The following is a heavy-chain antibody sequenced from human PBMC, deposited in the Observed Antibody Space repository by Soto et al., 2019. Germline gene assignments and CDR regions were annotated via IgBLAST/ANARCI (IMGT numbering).Heavy chain of an antibody. D-gene: IGHD1-1*01. V-gene: IGHV3-74*01. CDR3: ARDGNAYNFDL. CDR2: IYGNGRTT. J-gene: IGHJ4*02. CDR1: GFTFSAFY. Sequence: EVQLVESGGGLVQPGGSLRLSCGASGFTFSAFYMHWVRQAPGEGLVWVSRIYGNGRTTDYAASVKGRFTISRDNAKNTLFLQLNSLRAEDTAVYFCARDGNAYNFDLWGQGTLVTVSS.